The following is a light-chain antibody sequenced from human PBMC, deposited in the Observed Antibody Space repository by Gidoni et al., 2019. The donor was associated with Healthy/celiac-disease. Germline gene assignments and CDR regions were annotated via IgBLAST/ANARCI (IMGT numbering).Light chain of an antibody. CDR3: QPYGSSPFT. CDR1: QSVSSSY. Sequence: IVLTPYPATLSLSPGERATLSCRASQSVSSSYLAWYQQKPGQAPRLLIYGATSRATGLPDWCSGSGSGTYFTPTSSILDAEVVVVYYRQPYGSSPFTFGGGTKVDIK. CDR2: GAT. V-gene: IGKV3-20*01. J-gene: IGKJ4*01.